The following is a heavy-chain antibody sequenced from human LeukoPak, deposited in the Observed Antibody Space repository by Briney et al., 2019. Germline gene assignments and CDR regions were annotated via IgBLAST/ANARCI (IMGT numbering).Heavy chain of an antibody. V-gene: IGHV4-39*07. J-gene: IGHJ4*02. CDR2: INHSGST. D-gene: IGHD6-13*01. Sequence: SETLSLTCSVSGGSISSGGYYWSWIRQPPGKGLEWIGEINHSGSTNYNPSLKSRVTISVDTSKNQFSLYFHSVTAADTAVYFCGSSHSSSWYDFWGQGTLVTVSS. CDR3: GSSHSSSWYDF. CDR1: GGSISSGGYY.